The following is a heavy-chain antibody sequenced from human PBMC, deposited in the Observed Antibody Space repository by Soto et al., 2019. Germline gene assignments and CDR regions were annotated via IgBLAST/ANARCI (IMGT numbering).Heavy chain of an antibody. CDR1: GFTFSSYA. Sequence: GGSLRLSCAASGFTFSSYAMSWVRQAPGKGLEWVSSISGSGGSTYYADSVKGRFTISRDNSKNTLYLQMNSLRAEDTAVYYCAKARYYDSTGYLYYFDYWGQGTLVTVSS. CDR2: ISGSGGST. J-gene: IGHJ4*02. V-gene: IGHV3-23*01. D-gene: IGHD3-22*01. CDR3: AKARYYDSTGYLYYFDY.